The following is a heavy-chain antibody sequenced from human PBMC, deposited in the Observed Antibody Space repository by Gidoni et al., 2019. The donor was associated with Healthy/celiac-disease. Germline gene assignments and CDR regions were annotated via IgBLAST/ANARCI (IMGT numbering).Heavy chain of an antibody. V-gene: IGHV4-34*01. CDR3: ARGRLAVAVYYYYGMDV. CDR1: GGSFSGYY. CDR2: INHSGST. D-gene: IGHD6-19*01. J-gene: IGHJ6*02. Sequence: QVQLQQWGAGLLKPSETLSLTCAVSGGSFSGYYWGWIRQPPGKGLEWIGEINHSGSTNYNPSLKSRVTISVDTSKNQFSLKLSSVTAADTAVYYCARGRLAVAVYYYYGMDVWGQGTTVTVSS.